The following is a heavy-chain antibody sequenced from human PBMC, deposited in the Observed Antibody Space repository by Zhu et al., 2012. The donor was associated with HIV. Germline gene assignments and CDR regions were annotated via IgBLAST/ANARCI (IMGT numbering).Heavy chain of an antibody. V-gene: IGHV4-34*01. CDR3: ARAPEYFYDKSGYYSEYFQY. D-gene: IGHD3-22*01. CDR1: GGSSRGFF. J-gene: IGHJ1*01. Sequence: QVQLQQWDAGLLRPSETLSLTCDVDGGSSRGFFWSWIRQPPGKGLEWIGEINHSGTINYNPSLKSRVTMSIDTSNNQISLKLSSVTAADTAVYYCARAPEYFYDKSGYYSEYFQYWGQGAWSPS. CDR2: INHSGTI.